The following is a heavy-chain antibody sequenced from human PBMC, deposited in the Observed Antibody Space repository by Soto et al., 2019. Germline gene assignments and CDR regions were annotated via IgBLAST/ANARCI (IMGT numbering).Heavy chain of an antibody. J-gene: IGHJ4*02. Sequence: EVQLVESGGILVQPGGSLRLSCAASGFTFSSHSMNWVRQAPGKGLEWIAYIASGSTTIYYADSVKGRFTISRDNAKNSLYLQMSRLRAEDTAVYYCARESYFGRDFDSWGQGTLVTVSS. D-gene: IGHD1-26*01. CDR1: GFTFSSHS. CDR2: IASGSTTI. CDR3: ARESYFGRDFDS. V-gene: IGHV3-48*04.